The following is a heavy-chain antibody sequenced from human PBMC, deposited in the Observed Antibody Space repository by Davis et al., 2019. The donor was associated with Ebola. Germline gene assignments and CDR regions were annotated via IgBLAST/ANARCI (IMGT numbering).Heavy chain of an antibody. Sequence: PSETLSLTCAVSGGSISSGGYSWSWIRQPPGKGLEWIGYIYYSGSTYSNPSLKSRVTISVDTSKNQFSLKLSSVTAADTAVYYCASRRSGTSNEVWGKGTTVTVSS. CDR1: GGSISSGGYS. V-gene: IGHV4-30-4*07. CDR3: ASRRSGTSNEV. CDR2: IYYSGST. J-gene: IGHJ6*04. D-gene: IGHD1-14*01.